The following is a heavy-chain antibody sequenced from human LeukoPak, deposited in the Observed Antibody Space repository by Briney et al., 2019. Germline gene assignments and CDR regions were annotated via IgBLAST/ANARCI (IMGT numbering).Heavy chain of an antibody. CDR1: GFTFSSYE. Sequence: GGSLRLSCAASGFTFSSYEMNWVRQAPGKGLEWVSYISSSSSTIYYADSVKGRFTISRDNAKNSLYLQMNSLRAEDTAVYYCARRERYCSSTSCYRLNDAFDIWGQGTMVTVSS. V-gene: IGHV3-48*01. CDR3: ARRERYCSSTSCYRLNDAFDI. D-gene: IGHD2-2*01. CDR2: ISSSSSTI. J-gene: IGHJ3*02.